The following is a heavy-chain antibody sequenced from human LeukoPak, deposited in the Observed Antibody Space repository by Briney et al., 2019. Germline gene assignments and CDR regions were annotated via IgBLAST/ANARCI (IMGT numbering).Heavy chain of an antibody. D-gene: IGHD5-24*01. V-gene: IGHV3-30*18. J-gene: IGHJ4*02. CDR1: GFTFSSYG. Sequence: PGRSLRLSCAASGFTFSSYGMHWVRQAPGKGLEWVAVISYDGSNKYYADSVKGRFTISRDNSKNTLYLQMNSLRAEDTAVYYCAKDSGEGYNWADYWGQGTLVTVSS. CDR2: ISYDGSNK. CDR3: AKDSGEGYNWADY.